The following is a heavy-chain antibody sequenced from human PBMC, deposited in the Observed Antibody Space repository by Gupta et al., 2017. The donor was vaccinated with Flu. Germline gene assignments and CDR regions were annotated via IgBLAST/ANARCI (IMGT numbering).Heavy chain of an antibody. CDR1: GYSFTSYW. D-gene: IGHD3-16*01. CDR2: IYPGDSDT. CDR3: ARHLLGQVGGHVENNWFDP. J-gene: IGHJ5*02. V-gene: IGHV5-51*01. Sequence: EVQLVQSGAEVKKPGESLKISCKGSGYSFTSYWIGWVRRLPGKGLEWMGIIYPGDSDTRYSPSFQGQVTISADKSISTAYLQWSSLKASDTAMYYCARHLLGQVGGHVENNWFDPWGQGTLVTVSS.